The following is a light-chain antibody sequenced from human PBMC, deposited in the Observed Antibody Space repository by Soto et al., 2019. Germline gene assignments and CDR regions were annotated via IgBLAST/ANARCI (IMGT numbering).Light chain of an antibody. CDR2: PAS. J-gene: IGKJ1*01. Sequence: IQLTQCASSLSASLGDRFASTCVGVQVISSYLAWYQQKPGKSPNLLIYPASTLQSGVPSRFSGSGSGTEFTLTISSLQPDDFATYYCPPHITYPCTVGPGTQVDIK. CDR1: QVISSY. CDR3: PPHITYPCT. V-gene: IGKV1-9*01.